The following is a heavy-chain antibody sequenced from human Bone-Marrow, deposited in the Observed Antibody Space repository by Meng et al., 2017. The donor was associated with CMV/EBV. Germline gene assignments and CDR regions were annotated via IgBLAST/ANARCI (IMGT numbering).Heavy chain of an antibody. V-gene: IGHV3-30*04. Sequence: GESLKISCGASGFTFSSYGLHWVRRAPGKGLEWVAVISYDGKKKSYADSVKGRITISRDNSKNTLHLQMNSLRPEDTAMYYCARVKRVLVVSAAIGPYGMDVWGQGTTVTGSS. CDR2: ISYDGKKK. CDR1: GFTFSSYG. J-gene: IGHJ6*01. CDR3: ARVKRVLVVSAAIGPYGMDV. D-gene: IGHD2-2*01.